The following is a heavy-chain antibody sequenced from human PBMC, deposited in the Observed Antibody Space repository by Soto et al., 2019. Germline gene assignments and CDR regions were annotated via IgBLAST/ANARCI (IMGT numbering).Heavy chain of an antibody. V-gene: IGHV3-23*01. CDR2: ISGSGGST. CDR3: AKGIDRITIYHYFDY. Sequence: EVQLLESGGGLVQPGGSLRLSCAASGFTFSSYAMSWVRQAPGKGLDWFSAISGSGGSTYYADSVKGRFTISRDNSKNTLYLQMNSLRAEDTAVYYCAKGIDRITIYHYFDYSGQGTLVTVSS. D-gene: IGHD3-3*01. J-gene: IGHJ4*02. CDR1: GFTFSSYA.